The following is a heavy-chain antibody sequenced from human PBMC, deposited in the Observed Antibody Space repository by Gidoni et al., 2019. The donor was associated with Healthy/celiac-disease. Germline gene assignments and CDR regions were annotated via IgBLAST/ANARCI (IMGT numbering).Heavy chain of an antibody. V-gene: IGHV1-2*04. CDR3: ARARIAVAGTSWFDP. J-gene: IGHJ5*02. CDR1: GYTFPGYY. Sequence: QVQLVQSGAEVKKPGASVKVSCKASGYTFPGYYLHWVRQAPGQGLEWMGWINPNSGGTNYAQKFQGWVTMTRDTSISTAYMELSRLRSDDTAVYYCARARIAVAGTSWFDPWGQGTLVTVSS. CDR2: INPNSGGT. D-gene: IGHD6-19*01.